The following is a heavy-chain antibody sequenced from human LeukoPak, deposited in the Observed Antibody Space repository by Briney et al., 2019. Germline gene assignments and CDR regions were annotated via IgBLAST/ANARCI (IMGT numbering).Heavy chain of an antibody. V-gene: IGHV1-3*01. D-gene: IGHD2-15*01. CDR1: GYTFTNYA. J-gene: IGHJ4*02. Sequence: ASVKVSCKASGYTFTNYAMHWVRQAPGQRLEWMGWINAGNGNTKYSQKFQGRVTITRDTFASTAYMELSSLRSEDTAIYYCARVRMVAAPFDYWGQGTLVTVSS. CDR3: ARVRMVAAPFDY. CDR2: INAGNGNT.